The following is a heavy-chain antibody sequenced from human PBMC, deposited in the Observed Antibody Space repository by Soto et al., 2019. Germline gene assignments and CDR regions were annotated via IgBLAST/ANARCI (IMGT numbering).Heavy chain of an antibody. J-gene: IGHJ5*02. V-gene: IGHV1-69*06. CDR3: ARPGYSSSWFSSWFDP. Sequence: AASVKVSCKASGGTFSSYAISWVRQAPGQGLEWMGGIIPIFGTANYAQKFQGRVTITADKSTSTAYMELSSLRSEDTAVYYCARPGYSSSWFSSWFDPWGQGTLVTVSS. CDR1: GGTFSSYA. CDR2: IIPIFGTA. D-gene: IGHD6-13*01.